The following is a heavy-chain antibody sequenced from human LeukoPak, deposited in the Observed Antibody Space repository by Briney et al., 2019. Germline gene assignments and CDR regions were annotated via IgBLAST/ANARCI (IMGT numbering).Heavy chain of an antibody. J-gene: IGHJ4*02. CDR2: ISAYNGNT. CDR1: GYTFTSYG. Sequence: ASVKVSCKASGYTFTSYGISWVRQAPGQGLEWMGWISAYNGNTNYAQKLQGRVTMTTDTSTSTAYMELRSLRSDDTAVYYCARDGRRWLPGGLLDYWGQGTLVTVSS. V-gene: IGHV1-18*01. CDR3: ARDGRRWLPGGLLDY. D-gene: IGHD5-24*01.